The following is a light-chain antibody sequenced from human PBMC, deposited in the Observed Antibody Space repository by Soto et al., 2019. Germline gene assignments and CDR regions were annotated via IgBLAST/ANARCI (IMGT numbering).Light chain of an antibody. V-gene: IGKV1-39*01. Sequence: DIQMTQSPSSLSASVGDRVTITCRASQSISSYLNWYQQKPGKAPKLLIYAASSLQSGVPSRFSGSGSGTDFTLTISSLQPEDFVTYYCQQSYSTPLSTFGQGTKVEIK. CDR3: QQSYSTPLST. J-gene: IGKJ1*01. CDR1: QSISSY. CDR2: AAS.